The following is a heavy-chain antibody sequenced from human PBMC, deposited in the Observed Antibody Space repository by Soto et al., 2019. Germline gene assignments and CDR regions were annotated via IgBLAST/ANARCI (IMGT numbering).Heavy chain of an antibody. CDR1: GFTVSSKY. J-gene: IGHJ4*02. D-gene: IGHD2-2*01. CDR3: ARGRGTCVVTTCYLPFDS. Sequence: EVQLVETGGGLIQPGGALILSCAASGFTVSSKYMSWLRQAPGKGLEWVPILYSDGNTYYADSVKGRFTVSRDNSKNTLNLQMNSLRPEDTAVYFCARGRGTCVVTTCYLPFDSWGQGALVTVSS. V-gene: IGHV3-53*02. CDR2: LYSDGNT.